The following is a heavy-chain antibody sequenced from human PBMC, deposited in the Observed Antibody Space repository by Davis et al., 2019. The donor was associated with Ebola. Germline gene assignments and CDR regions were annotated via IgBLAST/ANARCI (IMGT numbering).Heavy chain of an antibody. CDR2: IYPGDSDA. V-gene: IGHV5-51*01. J-gene: IGHJ6*02. D-gene: IGHD3-10*01. CDR3: TRRMVRDGLDV. CDR1: GYTFAQYW. Sequence: GESLKISCKGSGYTFAQYWLGWVRQKPGSGLEWMGIIYPGDSDARYSPSVQGQVPFSVDKSTSTAYLQWSSLNASDTAVYYCTRRMVRDGLDVWGQGTTVTVSS.